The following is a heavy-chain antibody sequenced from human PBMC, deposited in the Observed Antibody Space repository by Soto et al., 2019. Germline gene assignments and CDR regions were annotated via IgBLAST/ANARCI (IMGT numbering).Heavy chain of an antibody. J-gene: IGHJ5*02. Sequence: QLQLQESGPGLVKPSETLSLTCTVSGGSISSSSYYWGWIRQPPGKGLEWIGSIYYSGSTYYNPSLKSRVTISVDTSKNQFSLKLSSVTAADTAVYYCARPVESYYNVGWFDPWGQGTLVTVSS. V-gene: IGHV4-39*01. CDR2: IYYSGST. CDR3: ARPVESYYNVGWFDP. CDR1: GGSISSSSYY. D-gene: IGHD3-10*01.